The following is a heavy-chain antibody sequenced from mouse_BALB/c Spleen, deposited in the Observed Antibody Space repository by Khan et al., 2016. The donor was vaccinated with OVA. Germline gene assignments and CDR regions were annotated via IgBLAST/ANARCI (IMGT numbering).Heavy chain of an antibody. CDR3: ARQPYYHYYLMDY. D-gene: IGHD2-10*01. Sequence: QVQLKQSGPGLVAPSQSLSITCTISGFSLTNYGVHWVRQPPGKGLEWLVVIWSDGSTTYYSALKSRLSICKDNSKSQVFLKMNSLQTDDTAMYYCARQPYYHYYLMDYWGQGTSVTVSS. CDR2: IWSDGST. CDR1: GFSLTNYG. V-gene: IGHV2-6-1*01. J-gene: IGHJ4*01.